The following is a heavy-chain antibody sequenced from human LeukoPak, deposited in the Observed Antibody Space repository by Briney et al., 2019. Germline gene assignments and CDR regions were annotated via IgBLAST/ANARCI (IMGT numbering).Heavy chain of an antibody. CDR3: ARGPYIVATGDDYYYYYMDV. D-gene: IGHD5-12*01. CDR2: ISAYNGNT. J-gene: IGHJ6*03. CDR1: GYTFTSYG. Sequence: ASVKVSCKASGYTFTSYGISWVRQAPGQGLEWMGWISAYNGNTNYAQKFQGRVTITRNTSISTAYMELSSLRSEDTAVYYCARGPYIVATGDDYYYYYMDVWGKGTTVTVSS. V-gene: IGHV1-18*01.